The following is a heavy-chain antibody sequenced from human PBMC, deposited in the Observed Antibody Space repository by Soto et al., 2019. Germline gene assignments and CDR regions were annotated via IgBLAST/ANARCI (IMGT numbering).Heavy chain of an antibody. J-gene: IGHJ4*02. CDR1: GFTVSNNY. Sequence: EVQVVESGGGLVQPGGSLRLSCAASGFTVSNNYMSWVRQAPGKGLEWISVIFSDGSTYYADSVKGRFTISRDNSENTLYLQINSLKAEDTALYYCARDPFQVFGYWGQGTLVTVSS. CDR2: IFSDGST. CDR3: ARDPFQVFGY. V-gene: IGHV3-66*01.